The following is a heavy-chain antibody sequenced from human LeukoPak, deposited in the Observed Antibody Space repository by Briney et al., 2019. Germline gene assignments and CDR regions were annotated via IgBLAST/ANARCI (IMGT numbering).Heavy chain of an antibody. CDR3: ARDHCSGGSCYDFVDY. CDR1: GYTFTGYY. Sequence: ASVKVSCKASGYTFTGYYMHWVRQAPGQGLEWMGRINPNSGGTNYAQKFQGRVTMTRDTSISTAYMELSRLRSDDTAAYYCARDHCSGGSCYDFVDYWGQGTLVTVSS. J-gene: IGHJ4*02. CDR2: INPNSGGT. V-gene: IGHV1-2*06. D-gene: IGHD2-15*01.